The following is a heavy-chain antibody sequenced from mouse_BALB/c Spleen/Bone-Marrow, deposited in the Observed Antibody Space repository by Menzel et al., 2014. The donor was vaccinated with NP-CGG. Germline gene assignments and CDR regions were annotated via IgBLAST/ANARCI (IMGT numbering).Heavy chain of an antibody. CDR3: ARDDYYAMDY. CDR2: IRNKANGYTT. J-gene: IGHJ4*01. V-gene: IGHV7-3*02. CDR1: GSTFTDYY. Sequence: DVKLVESGGGLVQPGGSLRLSCATSGSTFTDYYMSWVRQPPGKALEWLGFIRNKANGYTTEYSASVKGRFTISRDNSQSILYLQMNTLRAEDSATYYCARDDYYAMDYWGQGTSVTVSS.